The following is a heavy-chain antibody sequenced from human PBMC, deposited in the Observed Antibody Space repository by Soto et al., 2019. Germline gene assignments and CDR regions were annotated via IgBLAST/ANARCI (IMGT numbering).Heavy chain of an antibody. J-gene: IGHJ5*02. V-gene: IGHV1-3*01. Sequence: ASVKVSCKASGYTFTSDGIHWVRQAPGQRLEWMGWINAANGDTKYSPKFQGRVTITRDTSASTACMELSSLRSEDTAVYYCVGRHVSATGIDWFDPWGQGTLVTVSS. D-gene: IGHD6-13*01. CDR2: INAANGDT. CDR1: GYTFTSDG. CDR3: VGRHVSATGIDWFDP.